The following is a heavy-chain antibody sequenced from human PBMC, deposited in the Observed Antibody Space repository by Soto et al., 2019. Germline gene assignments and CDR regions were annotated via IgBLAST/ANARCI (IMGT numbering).Heavy chain of an antibody. D-gene: IGHD3-22*01. CDR1: CGSITNTDW. Sequence: KTSETLSLTCAFSCGSITNTDWWTWVRQPPGMGLEWVGDISLSGNTNYNPSLEGRAAISLDKSRNQFSLILNSVTAADTAVYYCASRGSSGPFWGQGTLVTVSS. CDR2: ISLSGNT. CDR3: ASRGSSGPF. J-gene: IGHJ4*02. V-gene: IGHV4-4*02.